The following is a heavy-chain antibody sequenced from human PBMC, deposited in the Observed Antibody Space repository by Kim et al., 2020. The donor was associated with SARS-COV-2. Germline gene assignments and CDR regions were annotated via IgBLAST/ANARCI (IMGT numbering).Heavy chain of an antibody. V-gene: IGHV1-18*01. CDR3: AREGIAVAGTGDY. J-gene: IGHJ4*02. Sequence: YAQKLQGRVTMTTDTSTSTAYMELRSLRSDDTAVYYCAREGIAVAGTGDYWGQGTLVTVSS. D-gene: IGHD6-19*01.